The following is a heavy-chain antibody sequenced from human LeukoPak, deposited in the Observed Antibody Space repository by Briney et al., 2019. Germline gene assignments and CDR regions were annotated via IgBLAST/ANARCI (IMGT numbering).Heavy chain of an antibody. V-gene: IGHV4-30-4*08. D-gene: IGHD1-26*01. Sequence: SQTLSLTCTVSGGSISSGDYHWSWIRQPPGKGLEWIGYIYYSGSTYYNPSLKSRVTISVDTSKNQFSLKLSSVTAADTAVYYCARDGWRGSYYFDYWGQGTLVTVSS. CDR3: ARDGWRGSYYFDY. J-gene: IGHJ4*02. CDR2: IYYSGST. CDR1: GGSISSGDYH.